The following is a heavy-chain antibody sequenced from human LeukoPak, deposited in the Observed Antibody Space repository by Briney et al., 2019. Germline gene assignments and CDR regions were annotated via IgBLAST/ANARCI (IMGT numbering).Heavy chain of an antibody. CDR1: GGSFSGYY. V-gene: IGHV4-59*08. CDR2: IYYSGST. J-gene: IGHJ4*02. CDR3: ARLRSWKTVDY. Sequence: PSETLSLTCAVYGGSFSGYYWSWIRQPPGKGLEWIGYIYYSGSTNYNPSLKSRVTISVDTSKNQFSLKLSSVTAADTAVYYCARLRSWKTVDYWGQGTLVTVSS. D-gene: IGHD1-1*01.